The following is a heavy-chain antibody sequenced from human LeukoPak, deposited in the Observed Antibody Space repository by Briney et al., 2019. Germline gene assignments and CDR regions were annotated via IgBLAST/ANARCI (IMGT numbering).Heavy chain of an antibody. D-gene: IGHD6-19*01. J-gene: IGHJ4*02. CDR1: GFTFSSYA. CDR2: ISYDGSNK. V-gene: IGHV3-30-3*01. CDR3: ARPPSSGWYWYYFDY. Sequence: GGSLRLSCAASGFTFSSYAMHWVRQAPGKGLEWVAVISYDGSNKNCADSVKGRFTISRDNPKNTLYLQMNSLRAEDTAVYYCARPPSSGWYWYYFDYWGQGTLVTVSS.